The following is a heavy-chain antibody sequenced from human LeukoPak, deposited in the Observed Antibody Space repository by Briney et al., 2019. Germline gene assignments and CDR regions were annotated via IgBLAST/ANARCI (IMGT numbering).Heavy chain of an antibody. J-gene: IGHJ5*02. CDR1: GFTFSSYG. CDR2: ISYDGSNK. V-gene: IGHV3-30*18. Sequence: GGSLRLSCAASGFTFSSYGMHWVRQAPGKGLEWVAVISYDGSNKYYADSVKGRFTISRDNSKNTLYLQMNSLRAEDTAVYYCAKGGTYYYDSSGYPFDPWGQGTLVTVSS. D-gene: IGHD3-22*01. CDR3: AKGGTYYYDSSGYPFDP.